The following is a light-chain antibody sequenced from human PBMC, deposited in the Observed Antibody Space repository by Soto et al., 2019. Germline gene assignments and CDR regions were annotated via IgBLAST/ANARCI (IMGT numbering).Light chain of an antibody. V-gene: IGKV1-39*01. Sequence: DIQMTRSPSSLSASVGDRVTISCRASQSIRNYVSWYQQKPGTAPKLLIRAASTLQSGVPSRFSGSGSGTDFTLTISSLQTEDFATYFCQQTDSTPQTFGQGTNVEI. J-gene: IGKJ1*01. CDR2: AAS. CDR1: QSIRNY. CDR3: QQTDSTPQT.